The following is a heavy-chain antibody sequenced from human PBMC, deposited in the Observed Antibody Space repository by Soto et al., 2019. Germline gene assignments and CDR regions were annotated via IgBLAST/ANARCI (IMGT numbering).Heavy chain of an antibody. CDR3: ARRDRYCSGGSCYYYYYYMDV. D-gene: IGHD2-15*01. CDR2: MNPNSGNT. V-gene: IGHV1-8*01. J-gene: IGHJ6*03. Sequence: QVQLVQSGAEVKKPGASVKVSCKASGYTFTSYDINWVRQATGQGLEWMGWMNPNSGNTGYAQKFQGRVTMTRNTSISTAYMELSSLGSEDTAVYYCARRDRYCSGGSCYYYYYYMDVWGKGTTVTVSS. CDR1: GYTFTSYD.